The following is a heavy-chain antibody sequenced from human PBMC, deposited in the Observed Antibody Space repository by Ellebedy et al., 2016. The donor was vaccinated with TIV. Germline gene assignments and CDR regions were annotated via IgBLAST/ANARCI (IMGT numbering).Heavy chain of an antibody. Sequence: ASVKVSCKASGYTFTKYGISGVRQAPGQGLEWRGWISGYNGDTNYAQKFQGRFTMTIDTFASTAYMELRSLRSDETAMYFCARGFYEKFNPWGQGTLVTVSS. CDR1: GYTFTKYG. CDR3: ARGFYEKFNP. D-gene: IGHD2/OR15-2a*01. V-gene: IGHV1-18*01. J-gene: IGHJ5*02. CDR2: ISGYNGDT.